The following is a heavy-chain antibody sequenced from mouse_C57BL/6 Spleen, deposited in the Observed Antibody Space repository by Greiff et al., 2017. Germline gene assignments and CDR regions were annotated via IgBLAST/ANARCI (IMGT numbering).Heavy chain of an antibody. Sequence: EVKVVESGEGLVKPGGSLKLSCAASGFTFSSYAMSWVRQTPEKRLEWVAYISSGGDYIYYADTVKGRFTISRDNARNTLYLQMSSLKSEDTAMYYCTRGGDYGYDAGAFDYWGQGTTLTVSS. CDR2: ISSGGDYI. V-gene: IGHV5-9-1*02. D-gene: IGHD2-2*01. J-gene: IGHJ2*01. CDR3: TRGGDYGYDAGAFDY. CDR1: GFTFSSYA.